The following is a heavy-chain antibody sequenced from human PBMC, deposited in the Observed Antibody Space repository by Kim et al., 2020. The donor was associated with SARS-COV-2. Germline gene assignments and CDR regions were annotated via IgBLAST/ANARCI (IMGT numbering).Heavy chain of an antibody. CDR2: ISSSSSYI. D-gene: IGHD6-13*01. V-gene: IGHV3-21*01. CDR3: ARDRGGEQQLCTYYYYYGVDV. J-gene: IGHJ6*02. Sequence: GGSLRLSCAASGFTFSSYSMNWVCQAPGKGLEWVSSISSSSSYIYYADSVKGRFTISRDNAKNSLFLQMNSLRAEDTAVYYCARDRGGEQQLCTYYYYYGVDVCGQGATVTASS. CDR1: GFTFSSYS.